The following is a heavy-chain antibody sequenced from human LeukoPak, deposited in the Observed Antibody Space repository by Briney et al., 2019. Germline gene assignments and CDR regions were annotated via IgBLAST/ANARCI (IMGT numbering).Heavy chain of an antibody. D-gene: IGHD5-12*01. CDR2: IYYSGST. J-gene: IGHJ3*02. CDR3: ARDKVGGYGPLDAFDI. V-gene: IGHV4-30-4*08. CDR1: GGSISSGDYY. Sequence: PSETLSLTCTVSGGSISSGDYYWSWIRQPPGKGLEWIGYIYYSGSTHYNPSLKSRVTISVDTSKNQFSLKLSSVTAADTAVYYCARDKVGGYGPLDAFDIWGQGTMVTVSS.